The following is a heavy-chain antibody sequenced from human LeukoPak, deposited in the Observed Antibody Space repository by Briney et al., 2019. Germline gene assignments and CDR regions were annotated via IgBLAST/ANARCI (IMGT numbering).Heavy chain of an antibody. CDR1: DGSISSGGYY. CDR3: ARRANSGFDAFDI. CDR2: IYYSGST. J-gene: IGHJ3*02. D-gene: IGHD3-22*01. Sequence: SETLSLTCTVSDGSISSGGYYWSWIRQPPGKGLEWIGYIYYSGSTNYNPSLKSRVTISVDTSKNQFSLKLSSVTAADTAVYYCARRANSGFDAFDIWGQGTMVTVSS. V-gene: IGHV4-61*08.